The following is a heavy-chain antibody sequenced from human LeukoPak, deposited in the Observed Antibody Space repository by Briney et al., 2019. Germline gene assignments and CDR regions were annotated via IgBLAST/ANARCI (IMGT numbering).Heavy chain of an antibody. CDR2: ISYHGIDK. J-gene: IGHJ5*02. CDR3: ARAGEDVVLGPAPVGGSPYNWFDP. CDR1: GFTFSHYA. D-gene: IGHD2-2*01. Sequence: GGSLRLSCAASGFTFSHYAMHWVRQAPGKGLEWVAVISYHGIDKYYADSVKGRFTISRDNSKNALYLQMNSLRPEDTAVYYCARAGEDVVLGPAPVGGSPYNWFDPWGQGTLITVSS. V-gene: IGHV3-30-3*01.